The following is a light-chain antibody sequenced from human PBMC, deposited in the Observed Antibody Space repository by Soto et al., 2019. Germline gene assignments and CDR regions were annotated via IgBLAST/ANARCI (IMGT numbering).Light chain of an antibody. Sequence: EIVMTQSPATLSVSPGERASLYCRASQSVADNVAWYQQKPGQPPRLLLYGASTRATGIPVRFRGSGSGTEFTLTISSLQAEDVAVYYCQQYLGIPRTFGQGTKVDIK. CDR1: QSVADN. CDR2: GAS. CDR3: QQYLGIPRT. V-gene: IGKV3-15*01. J-gene: IGKJ1*01.